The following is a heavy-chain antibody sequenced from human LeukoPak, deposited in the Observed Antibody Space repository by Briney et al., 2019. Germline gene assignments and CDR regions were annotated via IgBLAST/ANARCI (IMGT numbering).Heavy chain of an antibody. J-gene: IGHJ5*02. V-gene: IGHV3-30*19. CDR1: GFTFSSYG. D-gene: IGHD3-3*02. Sequence: GGSLRLSCAASGFTFSSYGMHWVRQAPGKGLEWVAVISYDGSNKYYADSVKGRFTISRDNSKNTLYLQMNSLRAEDTAVYYCARVAFFGQSRGWFDPWGQGTLVTVSS. CDR3: ARVAFFGQSRGWFDP. CDR2: ISYDGSNK.